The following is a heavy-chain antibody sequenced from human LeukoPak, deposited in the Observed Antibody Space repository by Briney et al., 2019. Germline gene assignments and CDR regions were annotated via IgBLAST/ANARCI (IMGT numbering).Heavy chain of an antibody. Sequence: PGGSLRLSCAASGFTFSSYWMSWVRQAPGKGLEWVANIKQDGSEKYYVNSVKGRFTISRDNSKNTLYLQMNSLRAEDTAVYYCAREKEQWLDGPFYFDYWGQGALVTVSS. D-gene: IGHD6-19*01. CDR1: GFTFSSYW. J-gene: IGHJ4*02. CDR2: IKQDGSEK. CDR3: AREKEQWLDGPFYFDY. V-gene: IGHV3-7*01.